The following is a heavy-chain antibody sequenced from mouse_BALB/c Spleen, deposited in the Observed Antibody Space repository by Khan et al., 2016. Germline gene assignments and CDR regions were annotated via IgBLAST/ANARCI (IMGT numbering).Heavy chain of an antibody. CDR3: ASCGSSL. CDR1: GYSFTDYF. J-gene: IGHJ4*01. Sequence: VRLQQSGPELVKPGASVKISCKASGYSFTDYFMNWVMQSHGKSLEWIGRINPYSGDTFYNQRFTGKATLPVDKSSSTAHMDLRSLASEDSAVYLCASCGSSLWGQGTSVTVSS. V-gene: IGHV1-20*02. CDR2: INPYSGDT. D-gene: IGHD1-1*01.